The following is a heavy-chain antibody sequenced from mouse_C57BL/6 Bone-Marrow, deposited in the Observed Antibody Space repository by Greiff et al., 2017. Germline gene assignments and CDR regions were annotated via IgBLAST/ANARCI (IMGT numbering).Heavy chain of an antibody. CDR1: GYTFTDYY. V-gene: IGHV1-19*01. CDR3: ARRLYCYFDV. CDR2: INPYNGGT. J-gene: IGHJ1*03. Sequence: EVQLQQSGPVLVKPGASVKMSCTASGYTFTDYYMNWVKQSHGKSLEWIGVINPYNGGTSYNQKVKGKATLTVDKSSSTAYMEINSLTSEDAAVYYCARRLYCYFDVWGTGTTVTVSS.